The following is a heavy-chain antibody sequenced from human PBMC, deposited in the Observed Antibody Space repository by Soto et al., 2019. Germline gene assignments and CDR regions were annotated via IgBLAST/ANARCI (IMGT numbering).Heavy chain of an antibody. CDR3: AGEGSGYYYFDY. D-gene: IGHD3-22*01. Sequence: PGGSLRLSCAASGFTFSSYSMNWVRQAPGKGLEWVSSISSSSSYIYYADSVKGRFTISRDNAKNSLYLQMNSLRAEDTAVYYCAGEGSGYYYFDYWGQGTLVTVSS. CDR2: ISSSSSYI. V-gene: IGHV3-21*01. J-gene: IGHJ4*02. CDR1: GFTFSSYS.